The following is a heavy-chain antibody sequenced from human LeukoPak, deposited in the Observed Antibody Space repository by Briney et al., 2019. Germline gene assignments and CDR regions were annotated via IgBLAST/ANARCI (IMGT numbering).Heavy chain of an antibody. Sequence: GGSLRLSCAASGFTFTNYGMNWVRQAPGKGLEWVSGIIASGGTTYTADSVKGRFTISRDNSKNTLYLQMNSLRAEDTAVYYCARDNPTAMVRGVSDYWGQGTLVTVSP. J-gene: IGHJ4*02. D-gene: IGHD3-10*01. CDR3: ARDNPTAMVRGVSDY. CDR2: IIASGGTT. V-gene: IGHV3-23*01. CDR1: GFTFTNYG.